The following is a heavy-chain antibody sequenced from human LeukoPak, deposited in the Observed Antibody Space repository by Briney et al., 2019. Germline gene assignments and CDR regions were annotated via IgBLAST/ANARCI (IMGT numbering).Heavy chain of an antibody. Sequence: ASVKVSCKASGYTFTGYDINWVRQATGQGLEWMGWMNPNSGNTGYAQKFQGRVTITRNTSISTAYMELGSLRSEDTAVYYCARGAFTVVVPAAVDYWGQGTLVTVSS. D-gene: IGHD2-2*01. CDR1: GYTFTGYD. CDR3: ARGAFTVVVPAAVDY. J-gene: IGHJ4*02. V-gene: IGHV1-8*01. CDR2: MNPNSGNT.